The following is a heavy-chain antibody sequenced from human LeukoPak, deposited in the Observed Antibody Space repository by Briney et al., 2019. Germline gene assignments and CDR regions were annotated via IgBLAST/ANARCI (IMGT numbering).Heavy chain of an antibody. CDR3: AREHGSGGKGIDI. CDR2: MNPNSGNT. J-gene: IGHJ3*02. Sequence: ASVKVSCKASGYTFTSYYMHWVRQAPGQGLEWMGWMNPNSGNTGYAQKFQGRVTITRNTSISTAYMELSSLRSEDTAVYYCAREHGSGGKGIDIWGQGTMVTVSS. D-gene: IGHD3-10*01. CDR1: GYTFTSYY. V-gene: IGHV1-8*03.